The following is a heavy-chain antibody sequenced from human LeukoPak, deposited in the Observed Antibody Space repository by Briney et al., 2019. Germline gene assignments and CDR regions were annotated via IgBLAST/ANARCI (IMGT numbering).Heavy chain of an antibody. CDR1: GFTFSSYA. D-gene: IGHD3-10*01. V-gene: IGHV3-23*01. J-gene: IGHJ4*02. CDR3: ASDVLLWFGEPFDY. CDR2: ISGSGGST. Sequence: GGSLRLSCAASGFTFSSYAMSWVRQAPGKGLEGGSAISGSGGSTYYADSVKGRFTISRDNSKNTLYLQMNSLRAKDTAVYYCASDVLLWFGEPFDYWGQGTLVTVSS.